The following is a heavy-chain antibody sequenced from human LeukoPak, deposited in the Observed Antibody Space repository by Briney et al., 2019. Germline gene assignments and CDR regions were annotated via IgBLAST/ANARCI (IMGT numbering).Heavy chain of an antibody. CDR2: IYYSGST. V-gene: IGHV4-59*08. Sequence: PSETLSLTCTVSGGSISSYYWSWIRQPPGKGLEWIGYIYYSGSTNYNPSLKSRVTISVDTSKNQFSLKLSSVTAADTAVYYCARLGARRPWYFDYWGQGTLVTVSS. J-gene: IGHJ4*02. D-gene: IGHD1-26*01. CDR3: ARLGARRPWYFDY. CDR1: GGSISSYY.